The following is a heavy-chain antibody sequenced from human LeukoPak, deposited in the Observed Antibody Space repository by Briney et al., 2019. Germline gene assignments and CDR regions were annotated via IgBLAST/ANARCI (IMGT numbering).Heavy chain of an antibody. CDR1: GFTFSSYA. Sequence: GGSLRLSCAASGFTFSSYAMSWVRQAPGKGLEWVSAISGSGGSTYYADSVKGRFTISRDDSKNTAYLQMNSLKTEDTAVYYCTRLRLDYFDYWGQGTLVTVSS. J-gene: IGHJ4*02. CDR2: ISGSGGST. V-gene: IGHV3-23*01. D-gene: IGHD3-9*01. CDR3: TRLRLDYFDY.